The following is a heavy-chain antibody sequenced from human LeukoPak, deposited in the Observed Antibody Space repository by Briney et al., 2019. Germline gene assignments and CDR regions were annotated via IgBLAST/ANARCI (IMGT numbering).Heavy chain of an antibody. J-gene: IGHJ4*02. Sequence: PGGSLRLSCAASGFTFSSYAMSWVRQAPGKGLEWVSGISGSGGSTYYADSVKGRFTISRDNSKNTLYLQMNSLRAEDTAVYYCTRVLTGDVTAGGYWGQGTLVTVSS. CDR3: TRVLTGDVTAGGY. CDR1: GFTFSSYA. CDR2: ISGSGGST. V-gene: IGHV3-23*01. D-gene: IGHD6-13*01.